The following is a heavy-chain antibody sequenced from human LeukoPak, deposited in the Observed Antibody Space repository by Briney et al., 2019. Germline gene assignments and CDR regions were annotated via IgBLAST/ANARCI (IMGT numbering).Heavy chain of an antibody. D-gene: IGHD3-10*01. CDR2: ITAYQGNT. CDR1: GGTFSSYA. J-gene: IGHJ6*03. CDR3: ARSGSGSHYYYMDV. Sequence: ASVKVSCKASGGTFSSYAISWVRQAPGQGLEWMGWITAYQGNTAWAQKFQGRVTMTTDTSTSTAYMELRSLRSDDTAVYYCARSGSGSHYYYMDVWGKGTTVTVSS. V-gene: IGHV1-18*01.